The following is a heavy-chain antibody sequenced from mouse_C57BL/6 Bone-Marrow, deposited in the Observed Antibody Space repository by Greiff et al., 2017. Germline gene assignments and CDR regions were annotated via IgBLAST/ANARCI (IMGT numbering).Heavy chain of an antibody. J-gene: IGHJ3*01. D-gene: IGHD2-3*01. CDR1: GYTFTDYY. CDR3: ARWGYESWFAY. Sequence: EVKLVESGPVLVKPGASVKMSCKASGYTFTDYYMNWVKQSHGKSLEWIGVINPYNGGTSYNQKFKGKATLTVDKSSCTAYMELNSRTSEDSAFYYWARWGYESWFAYWGQGTLVTVSA. V-gene: IGHV1-19*01. CDR2: INPYNGGT.